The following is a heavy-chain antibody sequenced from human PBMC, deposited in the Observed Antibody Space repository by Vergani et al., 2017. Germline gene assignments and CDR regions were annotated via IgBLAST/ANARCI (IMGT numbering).Heavy chain of an antibody. CDR1: GFTFSSYS. CDR3: AGGLDYYDSSGYFFRYAFDI. D-gene: IGHD3-22*01. CDR2: ISSSGSTI. J-gene: IGHJ3*02. V-gene: IGHV3-21*01. Sequence: VQLVESGGGLVKPGGSLRLSCAASGFTFSSYSMNWVRQAPGKGLEWVSSISSSGSTIYYADSVKGRFTISRDNAKNSLYLQMKSLRAADTAVYYCAGGLDYYDSSGYFFRYAFDIWGQGTMVTVSS.